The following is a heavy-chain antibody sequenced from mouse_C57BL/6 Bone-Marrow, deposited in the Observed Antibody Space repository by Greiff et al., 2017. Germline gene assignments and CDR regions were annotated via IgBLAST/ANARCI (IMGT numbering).Heavy chain of an antibody. Sequence: EVQGVESGGGLVQPGGSLSLSCAASGFTFTDYYMSWVRQPPGKALEWLGFIRNKANGYTTEYSASVKGRFTISRDNSQSILYLQMNALRAKDSATYYCARSTTVVATDWYFDVWGTGTTVTVSS. CDR2: IRNKANGYTT. D-gene: IGHD1-1*01. J-gene: IGHJ1*03. CDR3: ARSTTVVATDWYFDV. CDR1: GFTFTDYY. V-gene: IGHV7-3*01.